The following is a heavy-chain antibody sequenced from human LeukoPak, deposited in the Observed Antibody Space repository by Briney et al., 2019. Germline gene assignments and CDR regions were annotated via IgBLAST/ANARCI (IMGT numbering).Heavy chain of an antibody. J-gene: IGHJ6*03. CDR3: ARVDRYYYMDV. V-gene: IGHV1-18*04. Sequence: ASVKVSCKASGYTFTGYYMHWVRQAPGQGLEWMGWISAYNGNTNYAQKLQGRVTMTTDTSTSTAYMELRSLRSDDTAVYYCARVDRYYYMDVWGKGTTVTVSS. CDR2: ISAYNGNT. CDR1: GYTFTGYY. D-gene: IGHD3-22*01.